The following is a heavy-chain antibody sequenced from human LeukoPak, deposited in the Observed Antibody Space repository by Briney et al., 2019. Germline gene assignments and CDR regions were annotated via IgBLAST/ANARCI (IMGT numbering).Heavy chain of an antibody. V-gene: IGHV3-48*01. CDR3: ARAASRSRPRNYFDY. CDR2: ISGSSSTI. J-gene: IGHJ4*02. Sequence: PGGSLRLSCAASGFTFSSYSMNWDRQAPGKGLEWGSYISGSSSTIYYADSVKGRFTISRDNGKNTLYLQMNSLRSEDTAVYYCARAASRSRPRNYFDYWGQGTLVTVSS. CDR1: GFTFSSYS.